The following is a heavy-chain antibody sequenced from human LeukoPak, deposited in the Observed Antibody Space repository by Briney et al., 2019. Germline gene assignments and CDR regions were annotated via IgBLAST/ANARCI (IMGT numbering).Heavy chain of an antibody. J-gene: IGHJ4*02. Sequence: TGGSLRLSCAASGFSFSSYSMNWVRQAPGKGLEWVSSISSTSRSSYIFYAESVKGRFTISRDNAKNSLYLQMNSLRAEDTAVYYCARRATTERGHSYGLDYWGQGTLVTVSS. CDR1: GFSFSSYS. CDR2: ISSTSRSSYI. V-gene: IGHV3-21*01. D-gene: IGHD5-18*01. CDR3: ARRATTERGHSYGLDY.